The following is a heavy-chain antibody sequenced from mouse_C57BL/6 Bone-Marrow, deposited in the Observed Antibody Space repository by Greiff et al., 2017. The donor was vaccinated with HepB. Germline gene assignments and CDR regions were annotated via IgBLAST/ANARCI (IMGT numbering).Heavy chain of an antibody. CDR2: IWSGGST. CDR3: ARNEITTVVGGFDY. CDR1: GFSLTSYG. V-gene: IGHV2-2*01. D-gene: IGHD1-1*01. Sequence: VQLVESGPGLVQPSQSLSITCTVSGFSLTSYGVHWVRQSPGKGLEWLGVIWSGGSTDYNAAFISRLSISKDNSKSQVFFKMNSLQADDTAIYYCARNEITTVVGGFDYWGQGTTLTVSS. J-gene: IGHJ2*01.